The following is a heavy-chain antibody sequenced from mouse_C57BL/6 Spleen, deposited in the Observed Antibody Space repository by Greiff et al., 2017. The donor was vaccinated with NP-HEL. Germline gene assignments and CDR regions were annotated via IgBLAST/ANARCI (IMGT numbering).Heavy chain of an antibody. V-gene: IGHV1-52*01. Sequence: VQLQQPGAELVRPGSSVKLSCKASGYTFTSYWMHWVKQRPIQGLEWIGNIDPSDSETHYNQKFKDKATLTVDKSSRTAYMQLSSLTSEDSAVYYCARGYYGSSYPSFAYWGQGTLVTVSA. CDR3: ARGYYGSSYPSFAY. CDR1: GYTFTSYW. J-gene: IGHJ3*01. D-gene: IGHD1-1*01. CDR2: IDPSDSET.